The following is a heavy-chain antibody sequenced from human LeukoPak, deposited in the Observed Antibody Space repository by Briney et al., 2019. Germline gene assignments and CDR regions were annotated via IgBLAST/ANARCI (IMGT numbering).Heavy chain of an antibody. CDR1: GGSISSSSYY. Sequence: PSETLSLTCTVSGGSISSSSYYWGWIRQPPGKGLEWIGSIYYSGSTYYNPSLKSRVTISVDTSKNQFSLKLTSVTAADTAVYYCAGDKWLHWFDPWGQGTLVTVSS. CDR2: IYYSGST. J-gene: IGHJ5*02. CDR3: AGDKWLHWFDP. V-gene: IGHV4-39*07. D-gene: IGHD5-24*01.